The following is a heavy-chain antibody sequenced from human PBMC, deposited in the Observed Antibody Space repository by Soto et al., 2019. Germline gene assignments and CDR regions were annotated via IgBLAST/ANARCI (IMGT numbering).Heavy chain of an antibody. V-gene: IGHV3-7*03. J-gene: IGHJ6*02. D-gene: IGHD2-2*02. CDR1: GFTFSSYW. Sequence: EVQLVESGGGLVQPGGSLRLSCAASGFTFSSYWMSWVRQAPGKGLEWVANIKQDGSEKYYVDSVKGRFTISRDNAKNSLYLQMNSLRAEHTAVYYCARDTEGYCSSTSCYRHYYYGMDVWGQGTTVTVS. CDR2: IKQDGSEK. CDR3: ARDTEGYCSSTSCYRHYYYGMDV.